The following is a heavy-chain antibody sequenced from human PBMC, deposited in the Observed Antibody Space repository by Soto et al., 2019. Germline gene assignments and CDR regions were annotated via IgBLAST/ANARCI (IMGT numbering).Heavy chain of an antibody. J-gene: IGHJ6*02. CDR2: IYHSGNT. CDR3: ARAGIVQVSYAMDV. D-gene: IGHD2-8*01. Sequence: LSLTCTVSGGSIGGDSWSWIRQSPGKGLDFIGYIYHSGNTNYNPSLKSRVTISMDTSKNQFSLRLSSVTAADTAVYYCARAGIVQVSYAMDVWGQGTTVTVSS. CDR1: GGSIGGDS. V-gene: IGHV4-59*01.